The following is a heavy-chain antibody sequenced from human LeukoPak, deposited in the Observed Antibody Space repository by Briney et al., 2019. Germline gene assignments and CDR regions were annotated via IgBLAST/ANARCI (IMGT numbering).Heavy chain of an antibody. CDR2: IRDSGNGT. J-gene: IGHJ4*02. Sequence: PGGSLRLSCVVSGFTFKNYAMSWVRQAPGKGLECVSSIRDSGNGTDYADSVKGRFTVSRDNSNTLSAEDTAVYYCAKWAYYDFWSGHYKSHFDSWGQGTLVTVSP. D-gene: IGHD3-3*01. V-gene: IGHV3-23*01. CDR3: AKWAYYDFWSGHYKSHFDS. CDR1: GFTFKNYA.